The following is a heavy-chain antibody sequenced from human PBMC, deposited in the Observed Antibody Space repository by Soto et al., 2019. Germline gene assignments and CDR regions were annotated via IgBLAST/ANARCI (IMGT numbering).Heavy chain of an antibody. CDR1: GFTFSTYW. V-gene: IGHV3-74*01. D-gene: IGHD1-1*01. CDR2: IISDGSST. CDR3: ARDHTGRYYYYYGMDV. J-gene: IGHJ6*02. Sequence: EVQLVESGGGLVHPGGSLRLSCAASGFTFSTYWMHWVRQAPGKGLVWVSRIISDGSSTSYADSVKGRFTISRDNAKNTLYLQMNSLRAEDTAVYYCARDHTGRYYYYYGMDVWGQGTTVTVSS.